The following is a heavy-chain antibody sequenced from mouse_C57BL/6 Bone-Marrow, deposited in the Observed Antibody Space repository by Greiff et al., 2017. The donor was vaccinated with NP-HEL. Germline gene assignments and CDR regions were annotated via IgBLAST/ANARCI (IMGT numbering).Heavy chain of an antibody. J-gene: IGHJ1*03. CDR2: IYPRSGNT. V-gene: IGHV1-81*01. CDR3: ARSYYGYGNWYFDV. D-gene: IGHD2-9*01. CDR1: GYTFTSYG. Sequence: QVQLKESGAELARPGASVKLSCKASGYTFTSYGISWVKQRTGQGLEWIGEIYPRSGNTYYNEKFKGKATLTADKSSSTAYMELRSLTSEDSAVDFFARSYYGYGNWYFDVWGTGTTVTVSS.